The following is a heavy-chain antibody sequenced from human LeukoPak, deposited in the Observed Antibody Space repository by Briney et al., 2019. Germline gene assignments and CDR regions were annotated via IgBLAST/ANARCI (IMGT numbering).Heavy chain of an antibody. CDR2: ISAYNGDT. CDR3: ALQIEGGSSSWPFDY. Sequence: ASVKVSCKASGYTFSNYDITWVRQAPGQGLEWLGWISAYNGDTNYAQKLQGRVTMTTDTSTGTAYMELRSLRSDDTAVYYCALQIEGGSSSWPFDYWGQGTLVTVSS. D-gene: IGHD6-13*01. J-gene: IGHJ4*02. V-gene: IGHV1-18*01. CDR1: GYTFSNYD.